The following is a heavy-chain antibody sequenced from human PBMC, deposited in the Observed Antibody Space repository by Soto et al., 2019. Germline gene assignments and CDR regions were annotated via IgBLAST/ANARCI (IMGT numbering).Heavy chain of an antibody. CDR3: ARDCTKPTDFFSGYPGGRYGMDV. CDR1: GYTFTGYY. V-gene: IGHV1-2*04. J-gene: IGHJ6*02. D-gene: IGHD3-3*01. Sequence: ASVKVSCKASGYTFTGYYMHWVRQAPGQGLEWMGWINPNSGGTNYAQKFQGWVTMTRDTSISTAYMELSRLRSDDTAVYYCARDCTKPTDFFSGYPGGRYGMDVWGQGTLVTVS. CDR2: INPNSGGT.